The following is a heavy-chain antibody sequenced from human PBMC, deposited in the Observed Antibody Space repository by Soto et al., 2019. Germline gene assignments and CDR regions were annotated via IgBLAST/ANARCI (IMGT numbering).Heavy chain of an antibody. Sequence: SETLSLTCTVSGGSMSSYYWSWIRQPPGKRLEWIGYIYYSGSTNYNPSLKSRVTISVDTSKNQFSLKLSSVTAADTAVYYCARERPDGSRLDPWGQGTLVTVSS. CDR3: ARERPDGSRLDP. CDR1: GGSMSSYY. CDR2: IYYSGST. V-gene: IGHV4-59*01. J-gene: IGHJ5*02. D-gene: IGHD6-13*01.